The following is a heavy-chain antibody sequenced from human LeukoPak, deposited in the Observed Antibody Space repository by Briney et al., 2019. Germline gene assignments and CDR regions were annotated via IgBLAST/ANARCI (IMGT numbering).Heavy chain of an antibody. CDR3: AKDNDESGYDESDY. V-gene: IGHV3-43*02. Sequence: GGSLRLSCAASGFTFDDYAMHWVRQAPGKGLEWVSLISGDGGSTYYADSVKGRFTISRDNSKNSLYLQMNSLRTEDTALYYCAKDNDESGYDESDYWGQGTLVTVSS. D-gene: IGHD5-12*01. CDR2: ISGDGGST. J-gene: IGHJ4*02. CDR1: GFTFDDYA.